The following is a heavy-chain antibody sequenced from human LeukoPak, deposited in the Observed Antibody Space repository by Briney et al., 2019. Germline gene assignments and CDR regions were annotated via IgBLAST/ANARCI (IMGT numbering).Heavy chain of an antibody. CDR2: INSGGSAV. D-gene: IGHD1-26*01. CDR1: GFTFSTYN. CDR3: ARVGSRGDWFDY. J-gene: IGHJ5*01. Sequence: GGSLTLSCAASGFTFSTYNMLWVRQTPGKGLEWLFYINSGGSAVHYADSVKDRFTFSRDNAKNSLYLQMNSLRVDDTGIYYCARVGSRGDWFDYWGQGTRVTVSS. V-gene: IGHV3-48*01.